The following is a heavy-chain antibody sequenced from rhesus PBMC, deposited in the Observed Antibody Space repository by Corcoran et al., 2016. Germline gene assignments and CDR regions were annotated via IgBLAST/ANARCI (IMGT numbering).Heavy chain of an antibody. CDR3: ARDLGTT. V-gene: IGHV4-65*01. CDR2: ISGSSGST. Sequence: QVQLQESDPGMVKPSETLSLTCAVSGRSVTSSNWWSWIRQPPWKGLEWIGYISGSSGSTYYNPSLKSRVTISTDTSKNQFSLKLSSVTAADTAVYYCARDLGTTWGQGVLVTVSS. D-gene: IGHD1-1*01. CDR1: GRSVTSSNW. J-gene: IGHJ4*01.